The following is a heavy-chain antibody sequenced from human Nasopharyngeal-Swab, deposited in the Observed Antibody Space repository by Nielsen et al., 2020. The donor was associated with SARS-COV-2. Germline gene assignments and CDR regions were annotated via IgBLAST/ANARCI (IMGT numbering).Heavy chain of an antibody. Sequence: GESLKISCAASGFTFSSYAMHWVRRAPGKGLEWVAVISYDGSNKYYVDSVKGRFTISRDNSKNTLSLQMNSLRAEDTAVYYCARGRGGSYFSYFEYWGQGTLVTVSS. CDR3: ARGRGGSYFSYFEY. CDR1: GFTFSSYA. CDR2: ISYDGSNK. V-gene: IGHV3-30-3*01. J-gene: IGHJ4*02. D-gene: IGHD1-26*01.